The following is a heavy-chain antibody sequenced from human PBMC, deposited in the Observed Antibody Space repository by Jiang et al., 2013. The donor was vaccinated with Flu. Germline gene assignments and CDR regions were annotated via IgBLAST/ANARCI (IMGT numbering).Heavy chain of an antibody. CDR2: ISYDGSNK. CDR1: GFTFSSYA. J-gene: IGHJ4*02. CDR3: ARDPHYYGSGSYFMNPYYFDY. Sequence: SCAASGFTFSSYAMHWVRQAPGKGLEWVAVISYDGSNKYYADSVKGRFTISRDNSKNTLYLQMNSLRAEDTAVYYCARDPHYYGSGSYFMNPYYFDYWGQGTLVTVSS. D-gene: IGHD3-10*01. V-gene: IGHV3-30-3*01.